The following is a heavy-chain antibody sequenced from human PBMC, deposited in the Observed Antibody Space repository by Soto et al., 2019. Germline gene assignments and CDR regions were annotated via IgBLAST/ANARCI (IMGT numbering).Heavy chain of an antibody. V-gene: IGHV4-31*03. D-gene: IGHD3-16*01. Sequence: PSETLSLTCTVSGGSLTSEGYYWSWIRQLPGKGLEWIGYIYYSGSIFYNPFLKSRASISAHSSKRQFSLKLSSVTAADTAVYYCARSRLWGQHFDSWGQGILVTVSS. CDR2: IYYSGSI. CDR1: GGSLTSEGYY. CDR3: ARSRLWGQHFDS. J-gene: IGHJ4*02.